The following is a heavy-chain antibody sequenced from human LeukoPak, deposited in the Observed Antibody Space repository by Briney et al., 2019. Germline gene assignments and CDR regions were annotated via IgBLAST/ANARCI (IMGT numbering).Heavy chain of an antibody. CDR1: GFTFSSYW. CDR2: IKQDGSEK. Sequence: AGGSLRLSCAASGFTFSSYWMSWARQAPGKGLEWVANIKQDGSEKYYVDSVKGRFTISRDNAKNSLYLQMNSLRAEDTAVYYCARGRDSSGYTDFDYWGQGTLVTVSS. V-gene: IGHV3-7*04. J-gene: IGHJ4*02. D-gene: IGHD3-22*01. CDR3: ARGRDSSGYTDFDY.